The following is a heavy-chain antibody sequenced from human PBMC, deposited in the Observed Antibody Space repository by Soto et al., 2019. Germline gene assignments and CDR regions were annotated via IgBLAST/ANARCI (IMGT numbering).Heavy chain of an antibody. V-gene: IGHV6-1*01. CDR1: GDSVSSNSAA. CDR2: TYYRSKWYN. Sequence: TLSLTCAISGDSVSSNSAAWNWIRQSPSRGLEWLGRTYYRSKWYNDYAVSVKSRITINPDTSKNQFSLQLNSVTPEDTAVYYCAREDHYDILTGYYPHNAFDIWGQGTMVTVSS. J-gene: IGHJ3*02. CDR3: AREDHYDILTGYYPHNAFDI. D-gene: IGHD3-9*01.